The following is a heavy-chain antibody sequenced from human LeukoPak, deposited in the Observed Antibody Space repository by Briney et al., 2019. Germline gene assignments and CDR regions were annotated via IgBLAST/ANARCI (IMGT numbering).Heavy chain of an antibody. CDR3: ARECGGPPQLLWFGELDY. Sequence: SVKVSCKASGGTFSSYAISWVRQAPGQGLEWMGRIIPILGIANYAQKFQGRVTITADKSTSTAYMELSSLRSEDTAVYYCARECGGPPQLLWFGELDYWGQGTLVTVSS. CDR2: IIPILGIA. V-gene: IGHV1-69*04. D-gene: IGHD3-10*01. J-gene: IGHJ4*02. CDR1: GGTFSSYA.